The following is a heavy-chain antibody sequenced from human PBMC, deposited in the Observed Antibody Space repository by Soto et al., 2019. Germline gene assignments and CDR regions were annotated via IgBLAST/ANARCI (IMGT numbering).Heavy chain of an antibody. CDR3: ASTPRTTVTRYYYYGMDV. V-gene: IGHV3-33*01. Sequence: QVQLVESGGGVVQPGRSLRLSCAASGFTFSSYGMHWVRQAPGKGLEWVAVIWYDGSNKYYADSVKGRFTISRDNSKNTLYLQMNSLRAEGTAVYYCASTPRTTVTRYYYYGMDVWGQGTTVTVSS. CDR1: GFTFSSYG. D-gene: IGHD4-17*01. J-gene: IGHJ6*02. CDR2: IWYDGSNK.